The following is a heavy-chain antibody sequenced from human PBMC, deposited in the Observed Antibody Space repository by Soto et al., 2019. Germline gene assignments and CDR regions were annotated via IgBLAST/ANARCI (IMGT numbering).Heavy chain of an antibody. V-gene: IGHV1-18*01. CDR2: ISAYNGNT. CDR3: ARDRGAYGMDV. CDR1: GYTCTSYG. J-gene: IGHJ6*02. Sequence: QVQLVQSGAEVKKPGASVKVSCKASGYTCTSYGISWVRPAPGQGLEWMGWISAYNGNTNYAQKLQGRVTMTTDTSTSTAYMELRSLISDDTAVYYCARDRGAYGMDVWGQGTTVTVSS.